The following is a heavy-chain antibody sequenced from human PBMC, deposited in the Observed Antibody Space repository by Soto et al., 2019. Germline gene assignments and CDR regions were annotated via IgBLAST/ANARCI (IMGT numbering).Heavy chain of an antibody. Sequence: EASVKVSCKASGFTFTSSAVQWVRQARGQRLEWIGWIVVGSGNTNYAQKFQERVTITRDMSTSTAYMELSSLRSEDTAVYYCAALQGVVAGLGYWGQGTLVTVSS. D-gene: IGHD6-19*01. CDR1: GFTFTSSA. CDR2: IVVGSGNT. CDR3: AALQGVVAGLGY. J-gene: IGHJ4*02. V-gene: IGHV1-58*01.